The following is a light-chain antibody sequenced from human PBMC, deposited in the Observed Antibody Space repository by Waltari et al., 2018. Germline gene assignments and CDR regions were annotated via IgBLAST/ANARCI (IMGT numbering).Light chain of an antibody. J-gene: IGLJ2*01. CDR2: DVS. Sequence: QSALTQPRSVSGSPGQSVTISCTGTSSDVGGYNYVSWYQQHPGKAPKLMIYDVSKRPSWVPDRFSGSKSGNTASLTISGLQAEDEADYYCCSYAGSYSVVFGGGTKLTVL. CDR3: CSYAGSYSVV. CDR1: SSDVGGYNY. V-gene: IGLV2-11*01.